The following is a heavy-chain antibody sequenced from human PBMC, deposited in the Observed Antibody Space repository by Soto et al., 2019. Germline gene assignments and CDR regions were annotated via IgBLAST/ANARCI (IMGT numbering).Heavy chain of an antibody. J-gene: IGHJ4*02. CDR1: GFTFSRSA. CDR2: ISGSGGST. D-gene: IGHD3-10*01. CDR3: AKDSHYFGSGSVDY. V-gene: IGHV3-23*01. Sequence: EVQLLESGGGLIQPGGSLRLSCAASGFTFSRSAMNWVRQAPGKGLVWVSSISGSGGSTFYAVSAKGRFNISRDTSHNPLYLQMNSLRAEDTAVYYCAKDSHYFGSGSVDYWGQGTLVTVSS.